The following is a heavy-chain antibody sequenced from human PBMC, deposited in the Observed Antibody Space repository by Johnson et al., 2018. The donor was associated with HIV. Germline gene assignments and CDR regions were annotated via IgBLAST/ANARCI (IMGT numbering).Heavy chain of an antibody. CDR2: MSSGDNT. V-gene: IGHV3-66*02. Sequence: MQLVESGGGLVQPGGSLRLSCATSGLSVSSNYMSWVRQAPGKGLEWVSVMSSGDNTHYADSVKGRFTISRDNSKNTLYLQMKSLRTEDTAVYYCARGGGSWWGTEIDTFDIWGQGTMVTVSS. J-gene: IGHJ3*02. CDR3: ARGGGSWWGTEIDTFDI. CDR1: GLSVSSNY. D-gene: IGHD1/OR15-1a*01.